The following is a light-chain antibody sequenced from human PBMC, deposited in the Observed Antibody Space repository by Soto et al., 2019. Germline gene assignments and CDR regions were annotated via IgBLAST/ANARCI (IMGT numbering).Light chain of an antibody. Sequence: DIQMTQSPSTLSASVGDRVTITCRASQSINNWLAWYQQKSGKAPKLLIYEAFSLLSGVPSRFSGSGSGTEFTLTINSLQPDDFAAYYCQQYDSDSSTFGQGNKLDI. CDR2: EAF. CDR1: QSINNW. CDR3: QQYDSDSST. V-gene: IGKV1-5*03. J-gene: IGKJ2*01.